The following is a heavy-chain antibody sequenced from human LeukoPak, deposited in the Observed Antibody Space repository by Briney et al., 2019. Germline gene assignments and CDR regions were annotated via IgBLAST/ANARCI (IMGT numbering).Heavy chain of an antibody. D-gene: IGHD1-14*01. CDR1: GGTLSSSS. CDR3: ANHPQD. J-gene: IGHJ4*02. V-gene: IGHV3-48*03. CDR2: ISSSGNTI. Sequence: GGSLRLSCTVSGGTLSSSSIYCGRQAPGMGLEWVSYISSSGNTIYYADSVTGRMPISREHTKDTLYLTTACYRAKDTIVYYGANHPQDWGQGTLVSVSS.